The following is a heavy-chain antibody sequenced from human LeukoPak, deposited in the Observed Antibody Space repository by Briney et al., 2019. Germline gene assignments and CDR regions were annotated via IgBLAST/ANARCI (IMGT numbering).Heavy chain of an antibody. D-gene: IGHD6-19*01. V-gene: IGHV1-69*13. CDR3: ARVRGSSGWYDY. Sequence: GASVKVSCKASGGTFISYAISWVRQAPGQGLEWMGGIIPIFGTANYAQKFQGRVTITADESTSTAYMELSSLRSEDTAVYYCARVRGSSGWYDYWGQGTLVTVSS. J-gene: IGHJ4*02. CDR1: GGTFISYA. CDR2: IIPIFGTA.